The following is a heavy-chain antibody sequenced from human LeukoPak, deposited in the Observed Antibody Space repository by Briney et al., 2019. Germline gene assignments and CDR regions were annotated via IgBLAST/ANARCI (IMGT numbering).Heavy chain of an antibody. V-gene: IGHV4-34*01. J-gene: IGHJ5*02. Sequence: SETLSLTCAVYGGSFSGYYWSWIRQPPGKGLGWIGEINHSGSTNYNPSLKSRVTISVDTSKNQFSLKLSSVTAADTAVYYCARGTSTNKNWFDPWGQGTLVTVSS. CDR3: ARGTSTNKNWFDP. CDR1: GGSFSGYY. D-gene: IGHD1/OR15-1a*01. CDR2: INHSGST.